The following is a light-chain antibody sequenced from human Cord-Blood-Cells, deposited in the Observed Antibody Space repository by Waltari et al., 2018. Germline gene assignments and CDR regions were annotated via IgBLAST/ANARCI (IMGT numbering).Light chain of an antibody. CDR3: AAWDDSLNGWV. V-gene: IGLV1-44*01. CDR1: SSNIGSNT. Sequence: QSVLTQPPSASGTPGQRVTISCSGSSSNIGSNTVNWYQQLPGTVPKLLLYSNNQRPSGVPDRFSGSKAVTSASLAISGLQSEDEADYYCAAWDDSLNGWVFGGGTKLTVL. CDR2: SNN. J-gene: IGLJ3*02.